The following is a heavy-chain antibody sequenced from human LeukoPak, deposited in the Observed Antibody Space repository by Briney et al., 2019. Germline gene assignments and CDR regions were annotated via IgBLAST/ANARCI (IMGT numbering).Heavy chain of an antibody. Sequence: GGSLRLPCAASGFTFSNYAMGWVRQAPGKGLEWVSGISGSGGSTYYSGSVKGRFTISRDNSKNTLFLQMNSLRAEDTALYFCAKGKSGDSSDYYPDYWGQGTLVIVSS. J-gene: IGHJ4*02. V-gene: IGHV3-23*01. D-gene: IGHD3-22*01. CDR1: GFTFSNYA. CDR3: AKGKSGDSSDYYPDY. CDR2: ISGSGGST.